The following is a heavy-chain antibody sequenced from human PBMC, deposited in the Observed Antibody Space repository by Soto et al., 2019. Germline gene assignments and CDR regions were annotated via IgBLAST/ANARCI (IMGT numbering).Heavy chain of an antibody. V-gene: IGHV4-61*01. CDR1: GSSVSSGSYY. D-gene: IGHD4-4*01. Sequence: SETLSLTCTVSGSSVSSGSYYWSWIRQPPGKGLEWIGYIYYSGSTNYNPSLKSRVTISVDTSKNQFSLKLSSVTAADTAVYYCARADYSNYDRFDYWGQGTLVTV. J-gene: IGHJ4*02. CDR3: ARADYSNYDRFDY. CDR2: IYYSGST.